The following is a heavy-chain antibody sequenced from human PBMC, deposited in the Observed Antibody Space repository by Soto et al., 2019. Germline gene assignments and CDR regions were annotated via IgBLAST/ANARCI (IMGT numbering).Heavy chain of an antibody. CDR3: AKDRGGYCTSTTCYGGGSFDY. CDR2: ISGNGGST. V-gene: IGHV3-23*01. J-gene: IGHJ4*02. D-gene: IGHD2-2*01. CDR1: GFTFSSYA. Sequence: EVQLLESGGGLVQPGGSLRLSCAASGFTFSSYAMSWVRQAPGKGLEWVSSISGNGGSTNYADSVKGRFTISRDNSKNTLDLQMNSLRAEDPAIYYCAKDRGGYCTSTTCYGGGSFDYWGQGTLVTVSS.